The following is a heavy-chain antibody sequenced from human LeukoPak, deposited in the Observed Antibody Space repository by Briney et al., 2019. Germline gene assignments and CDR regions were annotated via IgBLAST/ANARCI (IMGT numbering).Heavy chain of an antibody. D-gene: IGHD3-10*01. Sequence: ASVKVSCTASGGTFSSYAISWVRQAPGQGLEWMGGITPIFGTANYAQKFQGRVTITADKSTSTAYMELSSLRSEDTAVYYCARAGKLYYGSGSPRSYFDYWGQGTLVTVSS. J-gene: IGHJ4*02. V-gene: IGHV1-69*06. CDR3: ARAGKLYYGSGSPRSYFDY. CDR2: ITPIFGTA. CDR1: GGTFSSYA.